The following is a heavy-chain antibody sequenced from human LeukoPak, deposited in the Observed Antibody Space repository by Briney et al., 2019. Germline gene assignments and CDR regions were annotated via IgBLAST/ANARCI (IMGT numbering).Heavy chain of an antibody. V-gene: IGHV4-39*07. CDR2: IYDTGST. CDR3: ARADYYYDSSYFDY. CDR1: GDSVSRSGYY. J-gene: IGHJ4*02. Sequence: SETLSLTCTVSGDSVSRSGYYWGWVRQPPGKGLDWIGNIYDTGSTFYNLSLKSRVTLSLDTSKNHFSLKLSSVTAADTAVYYCARADYYYDSSYFDYWGQGTLVTVSS. D-gene: IGHD3-22*01.